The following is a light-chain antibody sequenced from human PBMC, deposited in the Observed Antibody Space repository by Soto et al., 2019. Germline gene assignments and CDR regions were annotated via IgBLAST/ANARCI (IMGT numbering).Light chain of an antibody. CDR2: AAS. CDR3: QKYDSAPWT. Sequence: EIQMTQSPSSLSASVGDRVTIACRASQGITNYLAWYQQKPGTVPKLLIYAASTLQSGVPSRFSGNGSGTDFTLTISSLQPEDFAIYYCQKYDSAPWTFGQGTKVDIK. J-gene: IGKJ1*01. V-gene: IGKV1-27*01. CDR1: QGITNY.